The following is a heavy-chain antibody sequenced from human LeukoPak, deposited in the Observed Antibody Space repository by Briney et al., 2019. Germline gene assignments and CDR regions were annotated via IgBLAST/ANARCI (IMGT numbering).Heavy chain of an antibody. CDR2: ISSSSSYI. V-gene: IGHV3-21*01. J-gene: IGHJ4*02. CDR1: GFTFSSYS. D-gene: IGHD5-18*01. Sequence: GGSLRLSCAASGFTFSSYSMNWVRQAPGKGLEWVSSISSSSSYIYYADSVKGRFTISRDNAKNSLYLQMNSLRAEDTAVYYCARRKDTAMVYYFDYWGQGTLVTVSP. CDR3: ARRKDTAMVYYFDY.